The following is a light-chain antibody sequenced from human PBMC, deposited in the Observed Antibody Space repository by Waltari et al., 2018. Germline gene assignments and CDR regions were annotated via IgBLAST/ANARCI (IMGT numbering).Light chain of an antibody. Sequence: DLTPPPSVSVSPGQTATITCSGEKMVDKYVCWYQQKPGLSPVLVIHQESERPSGIPERFSGSNSGNTATLTIRGTQAVDEADYYCQTWDSGTVLFGGGTKVTVL. V-gene: IGLV3-1*01. CDR3: QTWDSGTVL. J-gene: IGLJ2*01. CDR2: QES. CDR1: KMVDKY.